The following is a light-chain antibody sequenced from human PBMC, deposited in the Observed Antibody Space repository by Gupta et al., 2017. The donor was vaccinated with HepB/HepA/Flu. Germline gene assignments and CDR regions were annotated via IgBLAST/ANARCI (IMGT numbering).Light chain of an antibody. V-gene: IGLV3-1*01. CDR3: QAWDSSTAV. CDR1: KLGDKY. J-gene: IGLJ2*01. CDR2: QDS. Sequence: SYELTQPPSVSVSPGPTASITCSGDKLGDKYACWYQQKPGQSPVLVIYQDSKRPSGIPERFSGSNSGNTATLTISGTQAMDEADYYCQAWDSSTAVVGGGTKLTVL.